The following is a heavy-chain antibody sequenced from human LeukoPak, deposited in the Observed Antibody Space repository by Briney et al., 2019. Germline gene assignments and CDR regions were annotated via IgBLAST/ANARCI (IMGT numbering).Heavy chain of an antibody. Sequence: GGSLRLSCEASGFTFSSSAMSWVRQAPGKGLEWVSAISSGGSSTYYADSVKGRFTISRDNSKNTLYLQMNSLRAEDTAVYYCAKGLSLPPYYFDYWGQGTLVTVSS. CDR3: AKGLSLPPYYFDY. J-gene: IGHJ4*02. CDR2: ISSGGSST. CDR1: GFTFSSSA. V-gene: IGHV3-23*01.